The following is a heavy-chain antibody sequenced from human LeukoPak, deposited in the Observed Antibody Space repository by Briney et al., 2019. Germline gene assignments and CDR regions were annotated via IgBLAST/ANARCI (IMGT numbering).Heavy chain of an antibody. D-gene: IGHD1-26*01. CDR3: ARHRSGNYGLKYYFDY. J-gene: IGHJ4*02. CDR1: GGSFSGYY. V-gene: IGHV4-34*01. CDR2: INHSGST. Sequence: SETLSLTRAVYGGSFSGYYWSWIRQPPGKGLEWIGEINHSGSTNYNPSLKSRVTISVDTSKNQFSLKLSSVTAADTAVYYCARHRSGNYGLKYYFDYWGQGTLVTVSS.